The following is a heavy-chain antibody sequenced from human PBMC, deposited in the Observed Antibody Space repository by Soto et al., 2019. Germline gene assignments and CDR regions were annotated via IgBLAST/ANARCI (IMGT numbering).Heavy chain of an antibody. CDR3: ARTIFGVVSASDY. Sequence: GASVKVSCKASGYTFTSYDINWVRQATGQGLEWMGWMDPNSGNTGYAQKFQGRVTMTRNTSISTAYMELSSLRSEDTAVYYCARTIFGVVSASDYWGQGTLVTVSS. D-gene: IGHD3-3*02. J-gene: IGHJ4*02. CDR2: MDPNSGNT. V-gene: IGHV1-8*01. CDR1: GYTFTSYD.